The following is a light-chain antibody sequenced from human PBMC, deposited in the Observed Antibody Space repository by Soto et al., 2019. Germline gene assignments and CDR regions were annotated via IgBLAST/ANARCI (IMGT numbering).Light chain of an antibody. CDR2: DVN. CDR1: SSDVGGYNY. Sequence: QSALTQPGSVSGSPGQSVTISCTGTSSDVGGYNYVSWYQQHPGKAPKLMIYDVNKRPSGVPDRFSGSKSGNTASLTISGLQAEDEADYSCCSYAGRNTHVFGTGTKLTVL. V-gene: IGLV2-11*01. J-gene: IGLJ1*01. CDR3: CSYAGRNTHV.